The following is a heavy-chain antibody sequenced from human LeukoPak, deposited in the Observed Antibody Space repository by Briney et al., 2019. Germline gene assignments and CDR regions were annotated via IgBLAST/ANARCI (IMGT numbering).Heavy chain of an antibody. Sequence: SETLSLTCSVSGYSISSGYYWGWIRQPPGKGLEWIGSISHSGSTYYNPSLKSRVTVSVDTSKNQFSLKLTSVTAADTAVYYCARRKEYYGSENYYIRPFDYWGQGTLVTVSS. V-gene: IGHV4-38-2*02. D-gene: IGHD3-10*01. CDR1: GYSISSGYY. CDR3: ARRKEYYGSENYYIRPFDY. J-gene: IGHJ4*02. CDR2: ISHSGST.